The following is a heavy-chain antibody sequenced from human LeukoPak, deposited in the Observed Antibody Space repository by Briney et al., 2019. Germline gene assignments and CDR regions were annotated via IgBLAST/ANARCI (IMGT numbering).Heavy chain of an antibody. D-gene: IGHD2-21*02. CDR3: ARRPNCGGDCLTKHFDY. V-gene: IGHV3-53*01. CDR1: GFTVSSNY. Sequence: PGGSLRLSCAASGFTVSSNYMSWVRQAPGKGLEWVSVIYSGGSTYYADSVKGRFTISRDNSKNTLYLQMNSLRAEDTAVYYCARRPNCGGDCLTKHFDYWGQGTLVTVSS. CDR2: IYSGGST. J-gene: IGHJ4*02.